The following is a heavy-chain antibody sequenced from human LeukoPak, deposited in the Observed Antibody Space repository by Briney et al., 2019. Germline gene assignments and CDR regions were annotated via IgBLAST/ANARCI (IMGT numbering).Heavy chain of an antibody. Sequence: GGSLEISFQGSGYSFTSYWIGWVRPMPGKGPEWMGIIYPGDSDTRVSPAFQGQVTISADKSISTAYLQWSSLKASDTAMYYCARGHNGWELLDDAFDIWGQGTMVTVSS. J-gene: IGHJ3*02. D-gene: IGHD1-26*01. CDR1: GYSFTSYW. CDR3: ARGHNGWELLDDAFDI. V-gene: IGHV5-51*06. CDR2: IYPGDSDT.